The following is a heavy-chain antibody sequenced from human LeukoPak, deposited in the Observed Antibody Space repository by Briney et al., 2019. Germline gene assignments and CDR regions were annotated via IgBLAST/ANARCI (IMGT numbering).Heavy chain of an antibody. CDR2: IYYSGST. V-gene: IGHV4-59*01. CDR1: GGSISSYY. Sequence: PSETLSLTCTVSGGSISSYYWSWIRQPPGKGLEWIGYIYYSGSTNYNPSLKSRVTISVDTSKNQFSLKLSSVTAAVTAVYYCARVYGDYAFDYWGQGTLVTVSS. J-gene: IGHJ4*02. D-gene: IGHD4-17*01. CDR3: ARVYGDYAFDY.